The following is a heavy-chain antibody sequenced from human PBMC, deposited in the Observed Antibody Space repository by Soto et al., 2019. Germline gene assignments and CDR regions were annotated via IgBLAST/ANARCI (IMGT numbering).Heavy chain of an antibody. Sequence: SVKVSCKDSGYTFTNSGINWVRQAPGQGLEWMGRIIPILGIANYAQKFQGRVTITADKYTSTAYMELSSLRSEDTAVYYCARSLHHHLITMVRGESFPFDPWGQGTLVTVSS. V-gene: IGHV1-69*04. J-gene: IGHJ5*02. CDR3: ARSLHHHLITMVRGESFPFDP. CDR2: IIPILGIA. D-gene: IGHD3-10*01. CDR1: GYTFTNSG.